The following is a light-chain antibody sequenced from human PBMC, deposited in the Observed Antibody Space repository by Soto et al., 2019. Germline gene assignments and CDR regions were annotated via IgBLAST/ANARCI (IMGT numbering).Light chain of an antibody. CDR3: QQYGT. CDR2: GAS. Sequence: EIVMPQSPATLSVFPWERSTLSFMASQNIIINLGWYQQKPGQAPRLIIHGASTRATGIPARFSGSGSGTEFTLTISRLEPEDFAVYYCQQYGTFGQGTKVDNK. V-gene: IGKV3-15*01. CDR1: QNIIIN. J-gene: IGKJ1*01.